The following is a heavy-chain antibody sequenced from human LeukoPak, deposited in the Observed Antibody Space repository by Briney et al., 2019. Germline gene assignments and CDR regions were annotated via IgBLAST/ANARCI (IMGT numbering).Heavy chain of an antibody. D-gene: IGHD1-26*01. CDR2: IRYDGSNK. Sequence: PGGSLRLSCAASGFTFSSYGMHWVRQAPGKGLEWVAFIRYDGSNKYYADSVKGRFTISRDNSKNTLYLQMNSLRAEDTAVYYCAKDYGAPLSTAARLMDDWGQGTLVTVSS. CDR3: AKDYGAPLSTAARLMDD. CDR1: GFTFSSYG. J-gene: IGHJ4*02. V-gene: IGHV3-30*02.